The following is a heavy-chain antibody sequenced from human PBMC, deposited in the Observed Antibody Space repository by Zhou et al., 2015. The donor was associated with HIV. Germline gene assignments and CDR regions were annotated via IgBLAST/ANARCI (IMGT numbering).Heavy chain of an antibody. Sequence: QVQLVQSGVEVKKTGASVKVSCKASGYKFISYAITWVRQAPGQGLEWMGGIIAGFGTVNHAQKFRGRVSIYVDESTRTAYMELSGLRSEDTAVYYCVQRMKYSRVDPETVYFEYWGQGTLVTVSS. CDR1: GYKFISYA. CDR3: VQRMKYSRVDPETVYFEY. V-gene: IGHV1-69*13. CDR2: IIAGFGTV. J-gene: IGHJ4*02. D-gene: IGHD4-11*01.